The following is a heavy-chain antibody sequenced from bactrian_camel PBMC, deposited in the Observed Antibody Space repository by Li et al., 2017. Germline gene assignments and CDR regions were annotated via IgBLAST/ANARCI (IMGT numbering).Heavy chain of an antibody. CDR1: KSTYCRYC. CDR2: IDSNGST. Sequence: HVQLVESGGGSVQAGGSLRLSCAASKSTYCRYCMGWFRQPPGKEREGVAAIDSNGSTSYADSVKGRFTISKDNAKNTLYLQMNSLKPEDTAMYYCAAEFCSGTVAQLLQRSFGYWGQGTQVTVS. CDR3: AAEFCSGTVAQLLQRSFGY. V-gene: IGHV3S55*01. D-gene: IGHD6*01. J-gene: IGHJ6*01.